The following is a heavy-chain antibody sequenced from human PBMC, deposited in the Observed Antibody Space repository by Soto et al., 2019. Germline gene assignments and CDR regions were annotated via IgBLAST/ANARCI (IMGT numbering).Heavy chain of an antibody. CDR3: ARVQVAGTYYYYGMDV. CDR1: GYTFTSYG. CDR2: ISAYNGNT. V-gene: IGHV1-18*01. Sequence: ASVKVSCKASGYTFTSYGISWVRQAPGQGLEWMGWISAYNGNTNYAQKLQGRVTMTTDTSTSTAYMELRSLRSDDTAVYYCARVQVAGTYYYYGMDVWGQGTTVTVSS. D-gene: IGHD6-19*01. J-gene: IGHJ6*02.